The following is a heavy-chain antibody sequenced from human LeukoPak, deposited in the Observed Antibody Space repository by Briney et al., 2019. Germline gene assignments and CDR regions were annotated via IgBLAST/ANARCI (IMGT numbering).Heavy chain of an antibody. CDR2: ISYDGSNK. D-gene: IGHD3-10*01. J-gene: IGHJ4*02. V-gene: IGHV3-30*03. CDR1: GFTFSSYG. Sequence: GRSLRLSCAASGFTFSSYGMHWVRQAPGKGLEWVAVISYDGSNKYYADSVKGRFTISRDNSKNTLYLQMDSLRAEDTAVYYCARDGRGIHYYFDHWGKGTLVTVSS. CDR3: ARDGRGIHYYFDH.